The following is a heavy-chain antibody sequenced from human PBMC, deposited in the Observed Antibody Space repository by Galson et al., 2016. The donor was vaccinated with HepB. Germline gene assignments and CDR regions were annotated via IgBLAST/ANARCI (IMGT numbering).Heavy chain of an antibody. Sequence: SLRLSCATSGFTFGSVWMSWVRQAPGKGLEWVANIKPDGSERYYVDSLKGRFTISRDNAENSLNLHMNNLRAEDTAVYFCALYYYDSTGFVEYFQHWGQGTRVTVSS. CDR3: ALYYYDSTGFVEYFQH. J-gene: IGHJ1*01. D-gene: IGHD3-22*01. V-gene: IGHV3-7*03. CDR2: IKPDGSER. CDR1: GFTFGSVW.